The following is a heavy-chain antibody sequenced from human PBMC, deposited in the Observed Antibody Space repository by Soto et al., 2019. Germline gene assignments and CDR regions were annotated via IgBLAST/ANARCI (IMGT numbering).Heavy chain of an antibody. Sequence: PGESLKISCKGPGYSFSTYWIGWVRQMPGKGLEFMGIIYPGDSETRYSPPFQGQVTISADKSISTAYLQWSSLKASDTAMYYCARQVDNSGGPPWGLGSWGQGTMVTVSS. J-gene: IGHJ4*02. CDR2: IYPGDSET. D-gene: IGHD3-22*01. CDR1: GYSFSTYW. CDR3: ARQVDNSGGPPWGLGS. V-gene: IGHV5-51*01.